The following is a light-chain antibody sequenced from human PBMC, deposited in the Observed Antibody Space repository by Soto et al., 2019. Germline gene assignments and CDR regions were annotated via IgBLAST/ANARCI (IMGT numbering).Light chain of an antibody. J-gene: IGLJ3*02. Sequence: SYELTQPPSVSVAPGKTAMITCGGNNIGSKSVHWYQHRPGQAPVLVISYDSDRPSGIPERFSGSKSGNTATLAISRVEDGDEADYYCQVWESSGDHGVFGGGTKLTVL. CDR3: QVWESSGDHGV. CDR2: YDS. V-gene: IGLV3-21*01. CDR1: NIGSKS.